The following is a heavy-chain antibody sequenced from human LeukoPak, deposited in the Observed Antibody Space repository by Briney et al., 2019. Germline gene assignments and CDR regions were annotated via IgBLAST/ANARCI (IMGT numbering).Heavy chain of an antibody. CDR1: GFTFSTYA. Sequence: GGSLRLSCAASGFTFSTYALHWVRQAPGKGLEWVAVISYDGTTKYYADSVKGRFTISRDNSKNTLYLQMNSLRAEDTAVYYCAKDAVLLWFGVNLGYMDVWGKGTTVTISS. J-gene: IGHJ6*03. D-gene: IGHD3-10*01. V-gene: IGHV3-30*04. CDR2: ISYDGTTK. CDR3: AKDAVLLWFGVNLGYMDV.